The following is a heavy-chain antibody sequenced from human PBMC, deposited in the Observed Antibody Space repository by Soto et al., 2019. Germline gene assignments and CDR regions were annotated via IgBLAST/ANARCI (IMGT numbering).Heavy chain of an antibody. CDR3: ARVQVGSGWPNYYYYYGMDV. CDR1: GFTFSSYW. Sequence: SGGSLRLSCAASGFTFSSYWMSWVRQAPGKGLEWVANIKQDGSEKYYVDSVKGRFTISRDNAKNSLYLQMNSLRAEDTAVYYCARVQVGSGWPNYYYYYGMDVWGQGTTVTVSS. D-gene: IGHD6-19*01. J-gene: IGHJ6*02. CDR2: IKQDGSEK. V-gene: IGHV3-7*05.